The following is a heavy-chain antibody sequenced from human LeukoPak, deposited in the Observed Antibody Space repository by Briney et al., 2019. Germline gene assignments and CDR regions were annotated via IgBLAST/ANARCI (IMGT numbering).Heavy chain of an antibody. CDR3: ARGALFRRYYYDSSGYSPFDY. V-gene: IGHV3-30-3*01. J-gene: IGHJ4*02. CDR1: GFTFSSYA. D-gene: IGHD3-22*01. Sequence: PGRSLRLSCAASGFTFSSYAMHWVRQAPGKGLEWVAVISYDGSNKYYADSVKGRFTISRDNSKNTLYLQMNSLRAEDTAVYYYARGALFRRYYYDSSGYSPFDYWGQGTLVTVSS. CDR2: ISYDGSNK.